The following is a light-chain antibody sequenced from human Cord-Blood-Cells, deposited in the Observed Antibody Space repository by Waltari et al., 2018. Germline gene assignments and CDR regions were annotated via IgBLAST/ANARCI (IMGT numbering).Light chain of an antibody. CDR3: QQRSNWPLT. V-gene: IGKV3-11*01. J-gene: IGKJ4*01. Sequence: EIVLTQSPATLPLPPGDRATLSCRASQGVSSYLAWYQQKPGQAPRLLIYDASNRATGIPARFSGSGSATDFTLTISSLEPEDFAVYYCQQRSNWPLTFGGGTKVESK. CDR2: DAS. CDR1: QGVSSY.